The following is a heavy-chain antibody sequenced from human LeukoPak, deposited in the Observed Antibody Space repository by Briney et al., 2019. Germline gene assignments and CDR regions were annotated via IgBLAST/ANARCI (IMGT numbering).Heavy chain of an antibody. CDR2: INHSGST. CDR3: ARAQAALGYCSGGSCYFDY. D-gene: IGHD2-15*01. J-gene: IGHJ4*02. CDR1: GVSFSDYT. V-gene: IGHV4-34*01. Sequence: PSETLSLTCAVYGVSFSDYTWSWIRQPPGKGLEWIGEINHSGSTNYNPSLKSRITISLDTSKNQFSLKVNSLTAADTAVYYCARAQAALGYCSGGSCYFDYWGQGTLVTVSS.